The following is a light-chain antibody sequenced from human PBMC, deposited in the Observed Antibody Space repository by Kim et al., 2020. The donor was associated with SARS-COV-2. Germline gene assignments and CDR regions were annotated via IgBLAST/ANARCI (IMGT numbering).Light chain of an antibody. Sequence: AWGQTVRITWQGDSLRSYYASWYQQKPGQAPVLVIYGKNNRPSGIPDRFSGSSSGNTASLTITGAQAEDEADYYCNSRDSSGNHEVFGTGTKVTVL. J-gene: IGLJ1*01. CDR1: SLRSYY. CDR2: GKN. V-gene: IGLV3-19*01. CDR3: NSRDSSGNHEV.